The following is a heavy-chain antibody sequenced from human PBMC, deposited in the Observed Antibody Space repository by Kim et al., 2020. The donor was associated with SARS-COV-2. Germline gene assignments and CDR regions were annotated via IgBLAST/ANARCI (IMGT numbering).Heavy chain of an antibody. V-gene: IGHV4-30-2*04. J-gene: IGHJ4*02. CDR3: ARVMITDDFWSGYLDRYFDY. D-gene: IGHD3-3*01. Sequence: RVTISVDTSKNQFSLKLSSVTAADTAVYYCARVMITDDFWSGYLDRYFDYWGQGTLVTVSS.